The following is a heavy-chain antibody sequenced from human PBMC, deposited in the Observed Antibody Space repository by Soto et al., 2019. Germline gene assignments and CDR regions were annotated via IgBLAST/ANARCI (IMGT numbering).Heavy chain of an antibody. Sequence: QVQLVQSGAEVKKPGASVKVSCKASGYTFITYGVSWVRQAPVQGLDWLGWISTYNVNTRYAERLQVRVTMTTDTTTNTAYMELRNLRSDDTAVYYCARGPKDYYDNSANYFWAYWGQGTLVTVSS. J-gene: IGHJ4*02. D-gene: IGHD3-22*01. CDR1: GYTFITYG. CDR3: ARGPKDYYDNSANYFWAY. V-gene: IGHV1-18*01. CDR2: ISTYNVNT.